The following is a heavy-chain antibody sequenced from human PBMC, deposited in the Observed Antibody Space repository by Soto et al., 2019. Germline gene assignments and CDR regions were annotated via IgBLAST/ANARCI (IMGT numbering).Heavy chain of an antibody. D-gene: IGHD3-16*01. V-gene: IGHV3-11*01. J-gene: IGHJ6*03. Sequence: GGSLRLSCAASGFTFSSYAMSWIRQAPGKGLEWVSYISSSGSTIYYADSVKGRFTISRDNAKNSLYLQMNSLRAEDTAVYYCARDEGAYYMDVWGKGTTVTVSS. CDR3: ARDEGAYYMDV. CDR1: GFTFSSYA. CDR2: ISSSGSTI.